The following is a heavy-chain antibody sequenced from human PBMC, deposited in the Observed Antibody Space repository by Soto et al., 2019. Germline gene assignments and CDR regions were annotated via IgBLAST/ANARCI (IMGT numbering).Heavy chain of an antibody. CDR3: ARGAYGSGNGHLDY. J-gene: IGHJ4*02. D-gene: IGHD3-10*01. V-gene: IGHV6-1*01. Sequence: SQTLTLTCAISGDSVSSNSAVWNWIRQSPSRGLEWLGRTYYRSKWYNDYTVSVKSRITINPDTSKNQFSLQLNSVTPEDTAVYYCARGAYGSGNGHLDYWAQRTLVTVSS. CDR2: TYYRSKWYN. CDR1: GDSVSSNSAV.